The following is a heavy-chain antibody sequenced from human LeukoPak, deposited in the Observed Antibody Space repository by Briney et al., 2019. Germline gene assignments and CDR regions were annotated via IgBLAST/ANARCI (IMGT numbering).Heavy chain of an antibody. Sequence: ASVKVSCKASGYTFTSYAMNWVRQAPGQGLEWMGWINTNTGNPTYAQGFTGRFVFSLDTSASTAYLQISSLKAEDTAVYYCARAANIWGAHIFGYWGQGTLVTVSS. V-gene: IGHV7-4-1*02. CDR2: INTNTGNP. J-gene: IGHJ4*02. D-gene: IGHD2/OR15-2a*01. CDR1: GYTFTSYA. CDR3: ARAANIWGAHIFGY.